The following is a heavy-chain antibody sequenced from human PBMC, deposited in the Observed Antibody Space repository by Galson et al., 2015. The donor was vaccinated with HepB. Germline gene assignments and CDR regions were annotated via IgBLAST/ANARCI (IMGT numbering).Heavy chain of an antibody. CDR2: IWYDGSNK. V-gene: IGHV3-33*01. Sequence: SLRLSCAASGFTFSSYGMHWVRQAPGKGLEWVAVIWYDGSNKYYADSVKGRFTISRDNSKNTLYLQMNSLRAEDTAVYYCARGYCSSTSCLDDAFDIWGQGTTVTVSS. D-gene: IGHD2-2*01. CDR1: GFTFSSYG. J-gene: IGHJ3*02. CDR3: ARGYCSSTSCLDDAFDI.